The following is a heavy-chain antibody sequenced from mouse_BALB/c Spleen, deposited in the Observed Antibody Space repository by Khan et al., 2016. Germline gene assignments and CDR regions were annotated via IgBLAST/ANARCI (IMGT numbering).Heavy chain of an antibody. V-gene: IGHV14-3*02. D-gene: IGHD1-1*01. CDR3: ARMYYGDY. Sequence: EVQRQESGAELVKPGASVKLSCTASGFSIQDTYIHWVRQRPEQGLDWIGRIDPPNDNTKYDPKFQGKATITADTSSNTAYLQLNSLTYEDTAVYYCARMYYGDYWGQGTTLTVSS. CDR1: GFSIQDTY. J-gene: IGHJ2*01. CDR2: IDPPNDNT.